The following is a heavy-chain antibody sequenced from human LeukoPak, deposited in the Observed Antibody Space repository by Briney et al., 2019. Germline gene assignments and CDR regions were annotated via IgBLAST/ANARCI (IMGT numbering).Heavy chain of an antibody. CDR2: ISAYNGNT. V-gene: IGHV1-18*01. Sequence: GASVKVSCKASGYTFTSYGISWVRQAPGQGLEWMGWISAYNGNTNYAQKLQGRVTMTTDTSTSTAYMELRGLRSDDTAVYYCASTGSGGYDFYYYCGMDVWGQGTTVTVSS. D-gene: IGHD5-12*01. CDR3: ASTGSGGYDFYYYCGMDV. CDR1: GYTFTSYG. J-gene: IGHJ6*02.